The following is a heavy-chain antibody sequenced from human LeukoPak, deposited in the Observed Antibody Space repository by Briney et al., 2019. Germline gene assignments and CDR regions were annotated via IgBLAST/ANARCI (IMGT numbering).Heavy chain of an antibody. V-gene: IGHV3-30*04. D-gene: IGHD3-22*01. CDR2: ISYDGSNK. Sequence: RGSLRLSCAASGVTFSSYAMHWVRPAPGKGRERGAGISYDGSNKYYADSVKGPFTISRDTSKNTLYLQINRLRAEDTAVYYCARDRGSGYYYFDYWGQGTLVTVSS. CDR3: ARDRGSGYYYFDY. J-gene: IGHJ4*02. CDR1: GVTFSSYA.